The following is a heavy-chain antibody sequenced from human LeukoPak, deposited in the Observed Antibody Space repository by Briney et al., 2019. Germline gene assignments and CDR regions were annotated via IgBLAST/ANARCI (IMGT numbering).Heavy chain of an antibody. Sequence: GGSLRLSCLASKFTFNNYAMTWVRQAPGKGLEWVSSISGSGDNMDYADSVKGRFTISRDNSKNTLYLQMNSLRAEDTAVYYCASEIIFGSFDYWGQGTLVTVSS. CDR3: ASEIIFGSFDY. CDR1: KFTFNNYA. CDR2: ISGSGDNM. V-gene: IGHV3-23*01. J-gene: IGHJ4*02. D-gene: IGHD3-3*01.